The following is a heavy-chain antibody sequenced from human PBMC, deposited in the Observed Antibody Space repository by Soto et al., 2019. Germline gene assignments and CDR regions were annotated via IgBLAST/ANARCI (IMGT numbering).Heavy chain of an antibody. V-gene: IGHV3-21*01. CDR2: ISSSSSYI. D-gene: IGHD3-22*01. Sequence: EVQLVESGGGLVKPGGSLRLSCAASGFTFSSYSMNWVRQAPGKGLEWVSSISSSSSYIYYADSVKGRFTISRDNDKNSLYLQMNSLRAEDTAVYYCARAPYYYDSSGYWAYWGQGTLVTVSS. CDR3: ARAPYYYDSSGYWAY. CDR1: GFTFSSYS. J-gene: IGHJ4*02.